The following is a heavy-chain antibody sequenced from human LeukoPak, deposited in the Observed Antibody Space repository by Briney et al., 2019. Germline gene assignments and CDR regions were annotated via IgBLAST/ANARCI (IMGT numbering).Heavy chain of an antibody. CDR2: ISGSGGST. J-gene: IGHJ5*02. Sequence: GGSLRLSCAASGLTFSNYVMSWVRQAPGKGLEWVSAISGSGGSTWYADSVKGWFTVSRDNSKNTLYLQMNSLRVEDTAVYYCAKLLSGYCSRTSCLNWFDLWGQGTLVTVSS. V-gene: IGHV3-23*01. D-gene: IGHD2-2*01. CDR1: GLTFSNYV. CDR3: AKLLSGYCSRTSCLNWFDL.